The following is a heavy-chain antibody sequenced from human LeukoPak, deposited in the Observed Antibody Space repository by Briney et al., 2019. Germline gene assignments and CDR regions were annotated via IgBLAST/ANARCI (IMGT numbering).Heavy chain of an antibody. CDR3: ARGGGASRTFHY. J-gene: IGHJ4*02. CDR2: IYSGGNT. V-gene: IGHV3-66*01. D-gene: IGHD3-16*01. CDR1: GFTVSSNY. Sequence: GGSLRLSCAASGFTVSSNYMSWVRQALGKGLEWLSIIYSGGNTYYADSGKGRFTISRDNSKNTLFLQMNSLRAEDTAVYYCARGGGASRTFHYWGQGTLVTVSS.